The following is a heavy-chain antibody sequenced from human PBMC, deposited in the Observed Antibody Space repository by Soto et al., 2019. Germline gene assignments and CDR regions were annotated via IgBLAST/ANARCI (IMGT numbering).Heavy chain of an antibody. J-gene: IGHJ3*02. CDR2: IYYSGIT. Sequence: QVQLQESGPGLVKPSQTLSLTCTVSGGSISSGGYYWSWIRQLPGTGLEWIGYIYYSGITYYNPSLTSRVAISVDTSKNQFSLNLSSVTAADTAVYYCARDSYHSSGRYYEDIWGQGTMVTVSS. CDR3: ARDSYHSSGRYYEDI. CDR1: GGSISSGGYY. D-gene: IGHD3-22*01. V-gene: IGHV4-31*03.